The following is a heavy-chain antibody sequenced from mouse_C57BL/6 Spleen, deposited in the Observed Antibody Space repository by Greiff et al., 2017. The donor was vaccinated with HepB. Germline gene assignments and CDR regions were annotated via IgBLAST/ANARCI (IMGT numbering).Heavy chain of an antibody. CDR2: ISDGGSYT. CDR1: GFTFSSYA. J-gene: IGHJ2*01. Sequence: EVKVVESGGGLVKPGGSLKLSCAASGFTFSSYAMSWVRQTPEKRLEWVATISDGGSYTYYPDNVKGRFTISRDNAKNNLYLQMSHLKSEDTAMYYCAREFTTVVAKGYYFDYWGQGTTLTVSS. V-gene: IGHV5-4*01. D-gene: IGHD1-1*01. CDR3: AREFTTVVAKGYYFDY.